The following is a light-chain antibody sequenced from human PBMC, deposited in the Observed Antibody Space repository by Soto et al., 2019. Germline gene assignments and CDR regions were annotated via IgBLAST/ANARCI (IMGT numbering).Light chain of an antibody. J-gene: IGKJ5*01. CDR3: QQLNSYPIT. CDR1: QGISSY. Sequence: DIPLTQSPSFLSASVGDRVTITCRASQGISSYLAWYQQKPGKAPKLLIYAASTLQSGVPSRFSGSGSGTEFTRTISSLQPEDFATYYCQQLNSYPITFGQGTRLEMK. CDR2: AAS. V-gene: IGKV1-9*01.